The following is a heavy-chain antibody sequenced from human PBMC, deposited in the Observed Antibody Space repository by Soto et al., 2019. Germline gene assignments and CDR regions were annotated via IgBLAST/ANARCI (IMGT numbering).Heavy chain of an antibody. CDR3: ANKRGIRILAWGDGFDK. Sequence: QITLKESGPTLVNPTQTLTLTCTFSGFSLRSSGAGVGWIRQPPGTALEWLALSYWYDDKSYSTSRRSRLTITKDTSKSEVVLTRTNVAPIDTATYSCANKRGIRILAWGDGFDKWGQGTRVTASS. CDR2: SYWYDDK. J-gene: IGHJ3*02. V-gene: IGHV2-5*01. D-gene: IGHD3-3*01. CDR1: GFSLRSSGAG.